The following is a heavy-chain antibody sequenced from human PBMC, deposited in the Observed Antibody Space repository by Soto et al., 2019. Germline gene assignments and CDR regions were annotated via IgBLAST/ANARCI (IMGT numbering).Heavy chain of an antibody. CDR2: INPNTGGT. D-gene: IGHD1-1*01. Sequence: ASVKVSGKTSGYTFTDFYINWMRQAPGQGLEWVGWINPNTGGTKPSQRFQGRVTLTRDTSITTAYMELTRLTSEDTAVYFCATQTGTVPNFADHWGQGTLVTVSS. V-gene: IGHV1-2*02. CDR1: GYTFTDFY. CDR3: ATQTGTVPNFADH. J-gene: IGHJ4*02.